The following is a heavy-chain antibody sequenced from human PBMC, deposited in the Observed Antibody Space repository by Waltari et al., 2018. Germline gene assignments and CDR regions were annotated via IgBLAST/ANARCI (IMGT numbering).Heavy chain of an antibody. V-gene: IGHV3-48*01. CDR1: GFTFSTYN. Sequence: EVQLVESGGGLVQPGGSLRLSCAASGFTFSTYNFNGVRQAPGRGLQWVSFMSSSGDITYDTDSVKGRLTISRDIAKNARYLQMNSLRVEDTAVYYCAREGSGFDPWCQGTLVTVSS. CDR3: AREGSGFDP. J-gene: IGHJ5*02. CDR2: MSSSGDIT.